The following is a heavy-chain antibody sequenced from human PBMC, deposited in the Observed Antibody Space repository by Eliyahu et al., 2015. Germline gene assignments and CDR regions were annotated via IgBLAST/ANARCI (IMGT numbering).Heavy chain of an antibody. CDR2: IYHSGST. V-gene: IGHV4-38-2*02. CDR1: GYSIXSGYY. J-gene: IGHJ4*02. CDR3: ARDHCSSTSCYISAPDY. D-gene: IGHD2-2*02. Sequence: QVQLQESGPGLVKPSETLSLTCAVSGYSIXSGYYWGWIRQPPGKGLEWIGSIYHSGSTYYNPSLKSRVTISVDTSKNQFSLKLSSVTAADTAVYYCARDHCSSTSCYISAPDYWGQGTLVTVSS.